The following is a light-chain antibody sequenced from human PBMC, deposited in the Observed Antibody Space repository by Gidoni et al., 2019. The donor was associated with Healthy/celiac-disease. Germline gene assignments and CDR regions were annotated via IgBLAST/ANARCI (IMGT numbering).Light chain of an antibody. CDR3: QQLNSYPT. Sequence: IQLTQPPSSLSASVGDRVTITCRASQGISSYLAWYQQKPGKAPKLLIYAASTLQSGVPSRFSGSGSGTDFTITVSSLQPEDFATYYCQQLNSYPTFGQGTRLEIK. V-gene: IGKV1-9*01. CDR1: QGISSY. CDR2: AAS. J-gene: IGKJ5*01.